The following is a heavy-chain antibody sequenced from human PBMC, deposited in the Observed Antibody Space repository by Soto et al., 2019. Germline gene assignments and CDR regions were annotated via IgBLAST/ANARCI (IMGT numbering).Heavy chain of an antibody. CDR2: MNPNSGNT. CDR1: GYTFTSYD. J-gene: IGHJ6*03. D-gene: IGHD3-3*01. Sequence: ASVKVSCKASGYTFTSYDINWVRQATGQGLEWMGWMNPNSGNTGYAQKFQGRVTKTRNTSISTAYMELSSLRSEDTAVYYCARARTTYYDFWSGYYPYYMDVWGKGTTVTVSS. CDR3: ARARTTYYDFWSGYYPYYMDV. V-gene: IGHV1-8*01.